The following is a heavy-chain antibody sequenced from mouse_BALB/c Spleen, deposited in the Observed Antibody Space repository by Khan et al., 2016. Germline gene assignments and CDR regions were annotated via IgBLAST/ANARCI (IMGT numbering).Heavy chain of an antibody. V-gene: IGHV14-4*02. J-gene: IGHJ2*01. CDR3: NAIYYGNYIYFDY. CDR2: IDTENGAT. Sequence: VQLQQPGAELVRSGASVKLSCTASGFNIKDYYIHWVKQRPEQGLEWIGWIDTENGATEYAPKFQGKATMTDDTSSNTAYLQLSRLTSEDTAVYYCNAIYYGNYIYFDYWGQGTTLTVSS. CDR1: GFNIKDYY. D-gene: IGHD2-1*01.